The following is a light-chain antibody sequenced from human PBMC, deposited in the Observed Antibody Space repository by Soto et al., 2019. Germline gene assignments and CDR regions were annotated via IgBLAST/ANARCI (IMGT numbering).Light chain of an antibody. CDR2: GSS. CDR3: QQYGSFPLT. V-gene: IGKV3-20*01. J-gene: IGKJ4*01. CDR1: QSVSSSY. Sequence: EIVLTQSPGTLSLSPGERATLSCRASQSVSSSYLAWYQQKPGKAPRLLIYGSSSRATGIPDRFSGSGSGTDFTLTISRLEPEDFAVYYCQQYGSFPLTFGGGTKVEIK.